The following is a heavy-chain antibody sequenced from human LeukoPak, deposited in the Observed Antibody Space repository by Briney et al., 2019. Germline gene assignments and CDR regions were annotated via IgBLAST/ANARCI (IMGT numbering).Heavy chain of an antibody. V-gene: IGHV3-7*03. D-gene: IGHD6-19*01. CDR3: ARDHLGGGWFSLSP. CDR2: IKQDGSEK. J-gene: IGHJ5*02. CDR1: GFTFNIYW. Sequence: PGGSLRLSCTASGFTFNIYWMTWVRQAPGKGLEWVANIKQDGSEKYYVDSVKGRLTISRDNAKNSVFLQMNSLRAEDTAVYYCARDHLGGGWFSLSPWGQGTLVTVSS.